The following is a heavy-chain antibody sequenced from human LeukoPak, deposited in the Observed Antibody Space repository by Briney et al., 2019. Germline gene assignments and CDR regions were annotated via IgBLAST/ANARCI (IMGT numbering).Heavy chain of an antibody. Sequence: PSETLSLTCTVSGGSISSGSYYWRWIRQPPGKGLEWIVYIYYSGSTNYNPSPKSRVTISVDTSKNQFSLKLSSVTAADTAVDYCAREVVAAPGTVDYWGQGTLVTVSS. D-gene: IGHD6-13*01. CDR3: AREVVAAPGTVDY. CDR1: GGSISSGSYY. CDR2: IYYSGST. J-gene: IGHJ4*01. V-gene: IGHV4-61*01.